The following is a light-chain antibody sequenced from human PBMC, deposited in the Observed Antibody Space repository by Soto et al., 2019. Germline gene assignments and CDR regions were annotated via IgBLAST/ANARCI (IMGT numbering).Light chain of an antibody. CDR1: SSNIGNNT. Sequence: QSVLTQPPSASVTPGQRVSISCSGSSSNIGNNTVNWYQQFPETAPRLLIYTTNQRPSGVPDRFSGSKSGTSASLAISGPQSEDEADYYCAAWDDSLNGPVFGGGTKLTVL. CDR2: TTN. V-gene: IGLV1-44*01. CDR3: AAWDDSLNGPV. J-gene: IGLJ3*02.